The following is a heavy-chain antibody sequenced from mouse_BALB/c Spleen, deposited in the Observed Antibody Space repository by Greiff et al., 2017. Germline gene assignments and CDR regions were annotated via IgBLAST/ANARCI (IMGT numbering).Heavy chain of an antibody. V-gene: IGHV5-12-1*01. CDR1: GFAFSSYD. Sequence: DVKLVESGGGLVKPGGSLKLSCAASGFAFSSYDMSWVRQTPEKRLEWVAYISSGGGSTYYPDTVKGRFTISRDNAKNTLYLQMSSLKSEDTAMYYCASHYYGSSYWFAYWGQGTLVTVSA. J-gene: IGHJ3*01. CDR3: ASHYYGSSYWFAY. CDR2: ISSGGGST. D-gene: IGHD1-1*01.